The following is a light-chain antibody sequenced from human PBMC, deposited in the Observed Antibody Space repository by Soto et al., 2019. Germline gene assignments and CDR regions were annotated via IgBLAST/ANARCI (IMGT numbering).Light chain of an antibody. Sequence: DIQMTQSPSSLSASVGDRVTITCQSSQDISNYLNWYQQKPGKAPKLLIYDASNLETGFPSRFSGSGSGTDFTFTISSLQPEDIATYYCQQYDNLHTFGVGTKVEIK. CDR2: DAS. CDR1: QDISNY. V-gene: IGKV1-33*01. CDR3: QQYDNLHT. J-gene: IGKJ4*01.